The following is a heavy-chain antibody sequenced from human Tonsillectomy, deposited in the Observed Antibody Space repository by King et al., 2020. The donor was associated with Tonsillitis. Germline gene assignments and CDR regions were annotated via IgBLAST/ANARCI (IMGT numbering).Heavy chain of an antibody. Sequence: VQLVESGGGLVQPGGSLRLSCAASGFTFSVYGMNWVRQAPGKGLEWVSIVHRGVSPTYYADSVKGRFTISRDNSKNTLYLEMNSLRAEDTAEYYCAKDLGDTCGWTVFDYWGQGALVTVSS. CDR1: GFTFSVYG. J-gene: IGHJ4*02. CDR3: AKDLGDTCGWTVFDY. CDR2: VHRGVSPT. D-gene: IGHD6-19*01. V-gene: IGHV3-23*03.